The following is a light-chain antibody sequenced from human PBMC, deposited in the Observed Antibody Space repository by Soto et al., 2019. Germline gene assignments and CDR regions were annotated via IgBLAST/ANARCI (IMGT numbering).Light chain of an antibody. CDR1: QSVTSNS. J-gene: IGKJ1*01. V-gene: IGKV3-20*01. CDR3: QQYGSSPRT. Sequence: EIVLTQSPGTLSLSPGERATLSCRASQSVTSNSLAWYQQKPGQAPRLLIYGASSRATGIPDRFSGSGSGTDFTLTISRLEPEDFAVYYCQQYGSSPRTFGQGTKV. CDR2: GAS.